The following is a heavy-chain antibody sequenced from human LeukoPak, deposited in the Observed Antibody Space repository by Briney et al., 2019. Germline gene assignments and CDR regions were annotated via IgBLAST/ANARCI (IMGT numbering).Heavy chain of an antibody. CDR2: IIPILGIA. CDR1: GGTFSSYA. J-gene: IGHJ6*02. D-gene: IGHD3-3*01. CDR3: ATGKDPYDFWSGYLGHYYYYGMDV. Sequence: GASVKVSCKASGGTFSSYAISWVRQAPGQGLEWMGRIIPILGIANYAQKFQGRVTITADKSTSTAYMELSSLRSEDTAVYYCATGKDPYDFWSGYLGHYYYYGMDVWGQGTTVTVSS. V-gene: IGHV1-69*04.